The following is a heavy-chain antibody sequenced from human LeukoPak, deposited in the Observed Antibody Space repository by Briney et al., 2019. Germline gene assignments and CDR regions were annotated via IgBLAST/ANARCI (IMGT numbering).Heavy chain of an antibody. CDR2: ISGSGGST. V-gene: IGHV3-23*01. CDR1: GFTVSSNY. CDR3: AKGGSSGWYDAFDI. J-gene: IGHJ3*02. Sequence: PGGSLRLSCAASGFTVSSNYMSWVRQAPGKGLEWVSAISGSGGSTYYADSVKGRFTISRDNSKNTLYLQMNSLRAEDTAVYYCAKGGSSGWYDAFDIWGQGTMVTVSS. D-gene: IGHD6-19*01.